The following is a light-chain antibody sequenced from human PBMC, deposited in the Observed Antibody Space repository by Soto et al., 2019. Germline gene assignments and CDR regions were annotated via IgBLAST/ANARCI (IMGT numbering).Light chain of an antibody. CDR3: QQSYSTPRT. V-gene: IGKV1-39*01. Sequence: DIQMTQSPSSLSASVGDRVTITCRASQSISSYLNWYQQKPGKAPKLLIYAASSLQSGVPSRFSGSGSGTDFTITISSLQPEDFATYYCQQSYSTPRTFGQGTTLEIK. J-gene: IGKJ2*01. CDR2: AAS. CDR1: QSISSY.